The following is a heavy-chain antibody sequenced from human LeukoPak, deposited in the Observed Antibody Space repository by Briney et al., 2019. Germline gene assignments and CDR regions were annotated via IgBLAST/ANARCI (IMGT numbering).Heavy chain of an antibody. J-gene: IGHJ6*03. CDR1: GGSFSGYY. Sequence: SETLSLTCAVYGGSFSGYYWSWIRQPPGKGLEWIGEINHSGSTNYNPSLKSRVTISVDTSKNQFSLKLSSVTAADTAVYYCARVIRYCSSTSCCPLYYYYYYMDVWGKGTTVTVSS. CDR2: INHSGST. D-gene: IGHD2-2*01. V-gene: IGHV4-34*01. CDR3: ARVIRYCSSTSCCPLYYYYYYMDV.